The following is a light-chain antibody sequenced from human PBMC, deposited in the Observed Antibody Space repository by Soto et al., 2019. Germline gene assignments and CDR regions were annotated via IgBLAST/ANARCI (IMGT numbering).Light chain of an antibody. CDR1: QSISSW. V-gene: IGKV1-5*03. CDR2: TAS. CDR3: HHYDFSSGLT. J-gene: IGKJ4*01. Sequence: DIQMTQSPSILSASVGDRVTITCRASQSISSWLAWYQQRPGKAPNLLIHTASTLKSGVPSRFSANGSGTEFTLTISSLQPDDFAVYYCHHYDFSSGLTFGGGTRVEI.